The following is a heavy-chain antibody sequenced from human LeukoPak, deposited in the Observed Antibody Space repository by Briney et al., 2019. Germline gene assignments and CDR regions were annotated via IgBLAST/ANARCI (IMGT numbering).Heavy chain of an antibody. CDR3: ARDGSGLAVRGWFDF. CDR2: IWNDGSNE. J-gene: IGHJ5*01. V-gene: IGHV3-33*08. D-gene: IGHD3-10*01. CDR1: GFTFNKYG. Sequence: GGSLRLSCEVSGFTFNKYGIHWVRQAPGKGLEWVAVIWNDGSNEYYADSVKGRLAISRDNDKNTVNLQMNSLRAEDTAVYYCARDGSGLAVRGWFDFWGQGTLVTVSS.